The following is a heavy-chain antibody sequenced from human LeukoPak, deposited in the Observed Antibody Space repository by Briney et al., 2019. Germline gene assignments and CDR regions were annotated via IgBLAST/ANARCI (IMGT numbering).Heavy chain of an antibody. CDR1: GGSFSGYY. CDR3: ARRLRDFWSGYYWNY. J-gene: IGHJ4*02. Sequence: SETLSLTCAVYGGSFSGYYWSWIRQPPGKGLEWIGEINHSGSTNYNPSLKSRVTISVDTSKNQFSLKLSSVTAADTAVYYCARRLRDFWSGYYWNYWGQGTLVTVSS. V-gene: IGHV4-34*01. CDR2: INHSGST. D-gene: IGHD3-3*01.